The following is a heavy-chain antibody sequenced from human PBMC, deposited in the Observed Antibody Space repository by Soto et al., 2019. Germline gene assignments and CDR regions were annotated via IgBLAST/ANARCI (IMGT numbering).Heavy chain of an antibody. CDR1: GGSISSYY. CDR3: ARDRGAVAGYYYYGMDV. CDR2: IYYSGST. D-gene: IGHD6-19*01. V-gene: IGHV4-59*01. J-gene: IGHJ6*02. Sequence: SETLSLTCTVSGGSISSYYWSWIRQPPGKGLEWIGYIYYSGSTNYNPSLKSRVTISVDTSKNQFSLKLSSVTAADTAVYYCARDRGAVAGYYYYGMDVWGQGTLVTVSS.